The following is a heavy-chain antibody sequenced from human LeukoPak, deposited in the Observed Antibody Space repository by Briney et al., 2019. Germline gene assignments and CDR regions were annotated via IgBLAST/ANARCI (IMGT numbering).Heavy chain of an antibody. J-gene: IGHJ4*02. D-gene: IGHD2-21*02. CDR3: AKDDGGDAIDY. Sequence: GGSLRLSCAASGFTFSTFAMIWVRQPPGKGLEWVSSIFPSGGEIHYADSVRGRFTISRDNSKSTLSLQMNSLRAEDTAVYYCAKDDGGDAIDYWGQGTLVTVSS. CDR1: GFTFSTFA. V-gene: IGHV3-23*01. CDR2: IFPSGGEI.